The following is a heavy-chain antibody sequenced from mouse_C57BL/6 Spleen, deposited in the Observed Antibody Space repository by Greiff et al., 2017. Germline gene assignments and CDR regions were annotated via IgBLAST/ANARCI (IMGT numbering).Heavy chain of an antibody. D-gene: IGHD1-1*01. CDR2: IRLKSENYAT. CDR1: GFTFSNYW. V-gene: IGHV6-3*01. Sequence: DVMLVESGGGLVQPGGSMKLSCVASGFTFSNYWMNWVRQSPEKGLEWVAQIRLKSENYATHYAESVKGRFTISRDDSKSSVYLQMNNLRAEDTGIYYCTDGSSLYAMDYWGQGTSVTVSS. CDR3: TDGSSLYAMDY. J-gene: IGHJ4*01.